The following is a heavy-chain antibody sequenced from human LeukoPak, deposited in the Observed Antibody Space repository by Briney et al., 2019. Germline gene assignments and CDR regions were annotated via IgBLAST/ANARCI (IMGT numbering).Heavy chain of an antibody. Sequence: GGSLRLSCAASGFTFSDYYMSWIRQAPGKGLEWVAVISYDGSNKYYADSVKGRFTISRDNSKNTLYLQMNSLRAEDTAVYYCAKAGYGDYFGDYYYYGMDVWGQGTTVTVSS. J-gene: IGHJ6*02. V-gene: IGHV3-30*18. CDR1: GFTFSDYY. CDR2: ISYDGSNK. D-gene: IGHD4-17*01. CDR3: AKAGYGDYFGDYYYYGMDV.